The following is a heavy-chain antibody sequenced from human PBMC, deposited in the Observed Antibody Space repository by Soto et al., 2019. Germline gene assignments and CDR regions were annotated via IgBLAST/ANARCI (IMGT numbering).Heavy chain of an antibody. Sequence: GGSLRLSCAASGFTFSSYAMSWVRQAPGKGLEWVSAISGSGGSTYYAHSVKGRFTMSRDNSKNKQYLQMKSLRAEDTAVYYCANYFEVGAKRMSGYYYYGMDVWGQGTTVTVSS. CDR1: GFTFSSYA. CDR2: ISGSGGST. J-gene: IGHJ6*02. D-gene: IGHD1-26*01. V-gene: IGHV3-23*01. CDR3: ANYFEVGAKRMSGYYYYGMDV.